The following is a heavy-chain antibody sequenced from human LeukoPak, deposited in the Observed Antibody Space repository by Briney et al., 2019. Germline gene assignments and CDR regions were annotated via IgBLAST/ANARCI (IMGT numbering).Heavy chain of an antibody. CDR3: ARGEGESYYYDSSGLP. Sequence: GASVKVSCKASGYTFTGYYMHWVRQAPGQGLEWMGWINPNSGGTNYAQKFQGRVTMTRDTSISTAYMELSRLRSDDTAVYYCARGEGESYYYDSSGLPWGQGTLVTVSS. D-gene: IGHD3-22*01. CDR2: INPNSGGT. V-gene: IGHV1-2*02. CDR1: GYTFTGYY. J-gene: IGHJ5*02.